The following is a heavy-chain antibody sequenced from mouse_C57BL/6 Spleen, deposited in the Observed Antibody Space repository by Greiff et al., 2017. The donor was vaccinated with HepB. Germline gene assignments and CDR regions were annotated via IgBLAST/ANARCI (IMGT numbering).Heavy chain of an antibody. J-gene: IGHJ3*01. CDR2: IDPNSGGT. CDR3: ARAGYDWFAY. Sequence: QVQLQQPGAELVKPGASVKLSCKASGYTFTSYWMHWVKQRPGRGLEWIGRIDPNSGGTKYNEKFKSKATLTVDTPSSTAYMQLSSLTSEDSAVYYCARAGYDWFAYWGQGTLVTVSA. CDR1: GYTFTSYW. D-gene: IGHD2-2*01. V-gene: IGHV1-72*01.